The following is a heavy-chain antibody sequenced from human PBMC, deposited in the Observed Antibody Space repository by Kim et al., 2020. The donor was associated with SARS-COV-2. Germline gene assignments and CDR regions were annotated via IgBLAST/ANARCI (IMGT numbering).Heavy chain of an antibody. CDR2: INAGNGNI. D-gene: IGHD3-3*01. CDR1: GYTFTSYV. Sequence: ASVKVSCKASGYTFTSYVMHWVRQAPGQRLEWMGWINAGNGNINYSQKFQGRVTITMDTSASTAYMELSSLRSEETAVYYCARDRRFTICGVVPAKDYYGMDVWGKGTTVTVSS. CDR3: ARDRRFTICGVVPAKDYYGMDV. J-gene: IGHJ6*04. V-gene: IGHV1-3*01.